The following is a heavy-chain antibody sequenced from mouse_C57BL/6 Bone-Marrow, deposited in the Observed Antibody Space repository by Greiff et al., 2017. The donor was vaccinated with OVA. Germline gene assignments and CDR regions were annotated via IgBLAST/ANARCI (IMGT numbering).Heavy chain of an antibody. CDR1: GFTFSSYA. V-gene: IGHV5-9-1*02. CDR3: TRDYGSPWFAY. J-gene: IGHJ2*01. Sequence: DVMLVESGEGLVKPGGSLKLSCAASGFTFSSYAMSWVRQTPEKRLEWVAYISSGGDYIYYADTVKGRFTISRDNARNTLYLQMSSLKSEDTAMYYCTRDYGSPWFAYWGQGTTLTVSS. D-gene: IGHD1-1*01. CDR2: ISSGGDYI.